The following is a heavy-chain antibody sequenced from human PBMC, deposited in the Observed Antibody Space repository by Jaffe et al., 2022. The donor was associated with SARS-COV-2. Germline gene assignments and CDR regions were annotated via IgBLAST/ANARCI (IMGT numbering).Heavy chain of an antibody. Sequence: QVQLVESGGGVVQPGRSLRLSCAASGFTFSSYAMHWVRQAPGKGLEWVAVISYDGSNKYYADSVKGRFTISRDNSKNTLYLQMNSLRAEDTAVYYCARDREYYGMDVWGQGTTVTVSS. V-gene: IGHV3-30-3*01. CDR2: ISYDGSNK. D-gene: IGHD1-26*01. CDR1: GFTFSSYA. J-gene: IGHJ6*02. CDR3: ARDREYYGMDV.